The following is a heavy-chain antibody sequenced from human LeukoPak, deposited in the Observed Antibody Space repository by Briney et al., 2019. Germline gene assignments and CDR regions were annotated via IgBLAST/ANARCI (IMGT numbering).Heavy chain of an antibody. Sequence: NPGGSLRLSCAASGFTFSRHWMSWVRKAPGKGLEWIGEINHSGSTNYNPSLKSRVTISVDTSKNQFSLKLSSVTAADTAVYYCARGRAVPDYWGQGTLVTVSS. V-gene: IGHV4-34*01. CDR2: INHSGST. CDR1: GFTFSRHW. CDR3: ARGRAVPDY. J-gene: IGHJ4*02. D-gene: IGHD4-17*01.